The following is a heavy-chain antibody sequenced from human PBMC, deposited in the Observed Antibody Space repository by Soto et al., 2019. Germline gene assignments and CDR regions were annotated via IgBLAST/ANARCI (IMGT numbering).Heavy chain of an antibody. V-gene: IGHV3-64D*06. CDR3: VKYYFDSSGYHGLNAFDI. CDR1: RFTFSTYS. CDR2: ISSNGVST. D-gene: IGHD3-22*01. J-gene: IGHJ3*02. Sequence: GGSLRLSCLACRFTFSTYSIHWVRQAPWKGLEYVSSISSNGVSTYYADSVKGRFTISRDNSKNTLYLQMSTLRAEDTAVYYCVKYYFDSSGYHGLNAFDIWGQRKIVPV.